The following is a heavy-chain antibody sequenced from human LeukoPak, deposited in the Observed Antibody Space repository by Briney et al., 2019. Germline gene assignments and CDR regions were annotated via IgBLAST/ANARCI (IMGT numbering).Heavy chain of an antibody. Sequence: LAASVKVSCKASGYTFTGYYMHWVRQAPGQGLEWMGWINPTSGGTNYAQKFQGRVTMTRDTSISTAYMELSRLRSDDTAVYYCAREGGDSDDGDYVVLFNYWGQGTLVTVSS. J-gene: IGHJ4*02. CDR1: GYTFTGYY. CDR3: AREGGDSDDGDYVVLFNY. D-gene: IGHD4-17*01. CDR2: INPTSGGT. V-gene: IGHV1-2*03.